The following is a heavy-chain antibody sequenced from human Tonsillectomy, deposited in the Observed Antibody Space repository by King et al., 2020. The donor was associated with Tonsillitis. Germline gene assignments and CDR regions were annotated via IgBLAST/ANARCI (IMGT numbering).Heavy chain of an antibody. Sequence: VQLVESGGGLVQRGESVRLSCEASGFTFNNYWIHWVRQAPGKGLVWVSYIVTDGDFAAYADSVRGRFTSSRDNAKNTVYLQMNSLRGDDTAVDYCARNAIGVADYYMDVWGKGTTVTVSS. J-gene: IGHJ6*03. D-gene: IGHD6-13*01. V-gene: IGHV3-74*01. CDR1: GFTFNNYW. CDR3: ARNAIGVADYYMDV. CDR2: IVTDGDFA.